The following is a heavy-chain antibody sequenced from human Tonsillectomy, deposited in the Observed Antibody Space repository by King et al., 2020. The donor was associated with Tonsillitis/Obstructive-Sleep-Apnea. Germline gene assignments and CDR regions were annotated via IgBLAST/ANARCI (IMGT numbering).Heavy chain of an antibody. V-gene: IGHV3-48*02. D-gene: IGHD3-10*01. CDR3: ARDFGKDWDY. CDR2: ISSSSSTI. Sequence: QLVQSGGGLVQPGGSLRLSCAASGFTFSSYSMNWVLQAPGKGLEWGSYISSSSSTIYYADSVKGRFTISRDNAKNSLYLQMYSLRDEDTAVYYCARDFGKDWDYWGQGTLVTVSS. J-gene: IGHJ4*02. CDR1: GFTFSSYS.